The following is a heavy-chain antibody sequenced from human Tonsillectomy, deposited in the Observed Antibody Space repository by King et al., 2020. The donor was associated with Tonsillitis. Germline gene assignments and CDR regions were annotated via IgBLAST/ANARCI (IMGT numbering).Heavy chain of an antibody. CDR2: VYYRGDT. Sequence: QLQESDPGLVKPSETLSLTCTVSGDSISSSSHYWGWVRQPPGKDLEWIGSVYYRGDTYYNPSLKSRVTVSVDTSKNQFSLNLSSVTATDTAVYYCARQAFWSSGGCYGGLDTWGQGTLVTVSS. V-gene: IGHV4-39*01. CDR3: ARQAFWSSGGCYGGLDT. J-gene: IGHJ5*02. CDR1: GDSISSSSHY. D-gene: IGHD2-15*01.